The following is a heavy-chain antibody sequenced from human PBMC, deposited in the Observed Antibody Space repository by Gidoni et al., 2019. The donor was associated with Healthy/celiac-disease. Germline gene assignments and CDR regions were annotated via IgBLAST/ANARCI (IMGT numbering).Heavy chain of an antibody. D-gene: IGHD6-19*01. CDR3: AKGSSGWYLDY. V-gene: IGHV3-9*01. CDR2: ISWNSGSI. Sequence: EVQLVVSGGGLVQPGRSLRLSCAASGFTFDDYAMHWVRQAPGKGLEWVSGISWNSGSIGYADSVKGRFTISRDNAKNSLYLQMNSLRAEDTALYYCAKGSSGWYLDYWGQGTLVTVSS. CDR1: GFTFDDYA. J-gene: IGHJ4*02.